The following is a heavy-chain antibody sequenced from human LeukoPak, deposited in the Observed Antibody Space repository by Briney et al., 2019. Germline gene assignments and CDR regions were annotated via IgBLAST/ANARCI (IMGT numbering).Heavy chain of an antibody. Sequence: PGGSLRLSCAASGFTVSSNYMSWVRQAPGKGLEWVSVIYSGGSTYYADSVKGRFTISRDNSKNTLYLQMNSLRAEDTAVYYCASGFDSRFFDKWGQGTLVTVSS. CDR3: ASGFDSRFFDK. CDR2: IYSGGST. V-gene: IGHV3-66*01. CDR1: GFTVSSNY. D-gene: IGHD3-22*01. J-gene: IGHJ4*02.